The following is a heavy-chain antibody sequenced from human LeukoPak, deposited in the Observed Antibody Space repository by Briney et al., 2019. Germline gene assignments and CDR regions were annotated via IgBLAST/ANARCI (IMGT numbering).Heavy chain of an antibody. D-gene: IGHD3-10*01. CDR3: ARSTYYSASGAVSYFDY. CDR2: IFWDDDK. J-gene: IGHJ4*02. V-gene: IGHV2-5*02. CDR1: GSSVTTGGGG. Sequence: SGPTLVKPTQTLTLTCTFSGSSVTTGGGGVGWIRQPPGKALEWLALIFWDDDKRYSPSLKSRLTITKDTSKNQVVLTLTNMDPVDTATYFCARSTYYSASGAVSYFDYWGQGTRVTVSS.